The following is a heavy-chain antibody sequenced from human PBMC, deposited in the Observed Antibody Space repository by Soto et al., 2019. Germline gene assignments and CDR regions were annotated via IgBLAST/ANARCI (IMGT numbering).Heavy chain of an antibody. CDR1: GGSISSGGYY. D-gene: IGHD3-10*01. CDR3: ARDLRGGPYGMDV. V-gene: IGHV4-31*03. J-gene: IGHJ6*02. Sequence: PSETLSLTCTVSGGSISSGGYYWSWIRQHPGKGLEWIGYIYYSGSTYYNPSLKSRVTISVDTSKNQFSLKLSSVTAADTAVYYCARDLRGGPYGMDVWGQGTTVTVSS. CDR2: IYYSGST.